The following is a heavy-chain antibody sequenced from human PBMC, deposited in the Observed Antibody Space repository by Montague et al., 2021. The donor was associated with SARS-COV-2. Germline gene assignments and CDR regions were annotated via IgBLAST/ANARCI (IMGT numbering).Heavy chain of an antibody. CDR3: ASHRVRYLVLTGYSGQTAVYYCARPNSGWYRYFDL. CDR2: LFHRGDT. D-gene: IGHD3-9*01. Sequence: SETLSLTCLVSGDSVSSDSYFWAWIRQSPGKGLEWIGSLFHRGDTYHSPSLKDRLIMSVDTSNNRFSLKLSSVSAADTAVYYCASHRVRYLVLTGYSGQTAVYYCARPNSGWYRYFDLWGRGTLVTVSS. CDR1: GDSVSSDSYF. J-gene: IGHJ2*01. V-gene: IGHV4-39*01.